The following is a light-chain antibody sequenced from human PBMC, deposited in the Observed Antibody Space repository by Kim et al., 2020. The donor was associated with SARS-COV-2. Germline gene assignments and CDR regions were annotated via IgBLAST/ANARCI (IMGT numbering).Light chain of an antibody. Sequence: ASVGDRVTITCRASQGISNYLGWYQQKPGKAPKLLIYAASTLESGVPSRFSGSGYGTDFTLTISSLQPEDIATFYCQHINNFDLIFGGGTKVEIK. V-gene: IGKV1-9*01. J-gene: IGKJ4*01. CDR1: QGISNY. CDR2: AAS. CDR3: QHINNFDLI.